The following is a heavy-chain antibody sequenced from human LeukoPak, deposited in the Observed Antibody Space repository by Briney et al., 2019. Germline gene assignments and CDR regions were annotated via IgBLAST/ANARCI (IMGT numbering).Heavy chain of an antibody. D-gene: IGHD2-21*02. CDR2: TYRDSST. V-gene: IGHV3-53*01. J-gene: IGHJ3*02. CDR3: VRKNRDFNAAFDM. Sequence: GRSLRLSCAASGFTVSNNYMSWVRQAPGKGLEWVSITYRDSSTNYADSVKGRFTLSRDTSQNPLSLQMNSLKAEGTAVYYCVRKNRDFNAAFDMWGQGTVVTVSS. CDR1: GFTVSNNY.